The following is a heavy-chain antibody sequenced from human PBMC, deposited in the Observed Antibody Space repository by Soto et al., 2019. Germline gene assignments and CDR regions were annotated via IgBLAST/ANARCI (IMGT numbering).Heavy chain of an antibody. D-gene: IGHD2-8*01. CDR3: ARLIGNSWLDP. J-gene: IGHJ5*02. CDR1: GGSVSTNRTT. Sequence: SQTISLTCAISGGSVSTNRTTCEWFSQSPSRVFVLLVRTFYRSKWFNDYVVSVKGRIIINPDTSNNQFSLQLNSVTPDDTALYYCARLIGNSWLDPWGQATLVTVSS. CDR2: TFYRSKWFN. V-gene: IGHV6-1*01.